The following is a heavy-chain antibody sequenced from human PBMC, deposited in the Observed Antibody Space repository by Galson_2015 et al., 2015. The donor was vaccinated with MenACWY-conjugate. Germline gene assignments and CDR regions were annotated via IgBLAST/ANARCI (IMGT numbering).Heavy chain of an antibody. D-gene: IGHD2-2*01. CDR2: INTDGSSP. CDR3: AVYCSSTRCYGSAGDY. V-gene: IGHV3-74*01. CDR1: GFTFSSYS. Sequence: SLRLSCAASGFTFSSYSMKWVRQAPGKGLVWVSLINTDGSSPSYADSVKGRFIISRDNAKNTLYLQMNSLRAEDTAVYYCAVYCSSTRCYGSAGDYWGQGTLVAVSS. J-gene: IGHJ4*02.